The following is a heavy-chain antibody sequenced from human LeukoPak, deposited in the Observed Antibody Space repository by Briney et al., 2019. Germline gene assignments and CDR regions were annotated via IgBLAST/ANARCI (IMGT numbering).Heavy chain of an antibody. CDR2: ISGSGGST. J-gene: IGHJ4*02. D-gene: IGHD4-17*01. CDR1: GFTFSSYA. Sequence: GGSLRLSCAASGFTFSSYAMSWVRQAPGKGLEWVSAISGSGGSTYCADSVKGRFTISRDNSKNTLYLQMNSLRAEDTAVYYCAKIYGDYVGLDYWGQGTLVTVSS. V-gene: IGHV3-23*01. CDR3: AKIYGDYVGLDY.